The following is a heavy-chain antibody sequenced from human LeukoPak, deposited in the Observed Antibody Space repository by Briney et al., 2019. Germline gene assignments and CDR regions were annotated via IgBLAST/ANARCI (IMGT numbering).Heavy chain of an antibody. Sequence: SETLSLTCTVSGGSIRSYYWSWIRQPPGKGLEWIGYIYYSGSSNYNPSLKSRVTISVDTSKNQFSLKLSSVTAADTAVYYCARELGTAMATGAFDIWGQGTMVTVSS. J-gene: IGHJ3*02. V-gene: IGHV4-59*12. CDR1: GGSIRSYY. CDR3: ARELGTAMATGAFDI. D-gene: IGHD5-18*01. CDR2: IYYSGSS.